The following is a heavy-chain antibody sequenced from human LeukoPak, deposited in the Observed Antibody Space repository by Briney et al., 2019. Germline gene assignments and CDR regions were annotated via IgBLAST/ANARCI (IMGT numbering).Heavy chain of an antibody. CDR2: ISSSSSYI. Sequence: PSETLSLTCSVSGGSISASSHYWAWVRQAPGKGLEWVSSISSSSSYIYYADSVKGRFTISRDNAKNSLYLQMNSLRAEDTAVYYCASRDGYNWVVWGQGPLVTVSS. CDR3: ASRDGYNWVV. V-gene: IGHV3-21*01. D-gene: IGHD5-24*01. CDR1: GGSISASSHY. J-gene: IGHJ4*02.